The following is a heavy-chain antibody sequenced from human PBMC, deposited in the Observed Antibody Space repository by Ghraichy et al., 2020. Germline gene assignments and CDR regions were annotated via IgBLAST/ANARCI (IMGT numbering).Heavy chain of an antibody. CDR1: GGPIKSYY. CDR3: ARVLRGGITGYTFDY. V-gene: IGHV4-59*01. D-gene: IGHD1-7*01. CDR2: IHHTGST. J-gene: IGHJ4*02. Sequence: SQTLSLTCIVSGGPIKSYYWSWIRQPPGKGLECIGYIHHTGSTYYNPSLKSRVTISVDTSTNQFSLEVTSVTAADTAVYYCARVLRGGITGYTFDYWGQGTLVTVSS.